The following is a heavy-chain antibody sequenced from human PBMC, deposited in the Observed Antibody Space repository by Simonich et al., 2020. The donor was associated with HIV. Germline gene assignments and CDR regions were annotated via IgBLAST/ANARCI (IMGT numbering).Heavy chain of an antibody. V-gene: IGHV5-51*03. Sequence: EVQLVQSGAEVKKPGESLKISCKGSGYSFTSYWIGWVRQMPGKGLEWMGINYPGDSDTRYSPSFQGQVTISADKSISTAYLQWSSLKASDTAMYYCVTDKGYCSGGSCYQDAFDIWGQGTMVTVSS. J-gene: IGHJ3*02. CDR3: VTDKGYCSGGSCYQDAFDI. CDR1: GYSFTSYW. CDR2: NYPGDSDT. D-gene: IGHD2-15*01.